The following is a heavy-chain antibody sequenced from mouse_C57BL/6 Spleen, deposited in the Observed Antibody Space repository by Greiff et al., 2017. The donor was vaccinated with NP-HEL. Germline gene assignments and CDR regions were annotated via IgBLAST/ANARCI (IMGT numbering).Heavy chain of an antibody. D-gene: IGHD3-3*01. CDR2: IRNKANGYTT. Sequence: EVMLVESGGGLVQPGGSLSLSCAASRFTFTDYYMSWVRQPPGKALEWLGFIRNKANGYTTEYSASVKGRFTISRDNSQSILYLQMNALRAEDSATYYCARLDGTGFDYWGQGTTLTVSS. J-gene: IGHJ2*01. V-gene: IGHV7-3*01. CDR1: RFTFTDYY. CDR3: ARLDGTGFDY.